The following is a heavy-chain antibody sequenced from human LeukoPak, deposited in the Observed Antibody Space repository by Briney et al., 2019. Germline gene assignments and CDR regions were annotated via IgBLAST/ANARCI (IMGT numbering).Heavy chain of an antibody. V-gene: IGHV3-23*01. CDR3: AKDHVPLAVADTFDY. J-gene: IGHJ4*02. Sequence: GGSLRLSCAASGFTFSSYAMSWVRQAPGRGLEWVSAISGSGGSTYYADSVKGRFTISRDNSKNTLYLQMNSLRAEDTAGYYCAKDHVPLAVADTFDYWGQGTLVTVSS. CDR2: ISGSGGST. CDR1: GFTFSSYA. D-gene: IGHD6-19*01.